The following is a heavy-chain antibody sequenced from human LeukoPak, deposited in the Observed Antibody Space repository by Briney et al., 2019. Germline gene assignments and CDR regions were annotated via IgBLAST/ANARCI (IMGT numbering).Heavy chain of an antibody. CDR3: ARCSRGLLRYFDWLGKDYFDY. Sequence: PSDTLSLTCTVSGDAFSDYYWSWIRQPPGKGLEWIGEINHSGSTNYNPSLKSRVTISVDTSKNQFSLKLSSVTAADTAVYYCARCSRGLLRYFDWLGKDYFDYWGQGTLVTVSS. J-gene: IGHJ4*02. CDR1: GDAFSDYY. D-gene: IGHD3-9*01. V-gene: IGHV4-34*01. CDR2: INHSGST.